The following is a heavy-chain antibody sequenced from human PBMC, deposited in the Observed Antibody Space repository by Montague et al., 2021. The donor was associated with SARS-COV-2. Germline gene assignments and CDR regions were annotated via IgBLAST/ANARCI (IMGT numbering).Heavy chain of an antibody. Sequence: SLRLSCAASGFTFSSYAMAWVRQAPGKGLEWVSGIGGGADSTFYADSVRGRFIISRDISKNTLYLQMDSLRVGDTAVYYCAKKSTGQHLANFDYWGQGTLVTVSS. CDR1: GFTFSSYA. CDR2: IGGGADST. V-gene: IGHV3-23*01. CDR3: AKKSTGQHLANFDY. J-gene: IGHJ4*02. D-gene: IGHD6-13*01.